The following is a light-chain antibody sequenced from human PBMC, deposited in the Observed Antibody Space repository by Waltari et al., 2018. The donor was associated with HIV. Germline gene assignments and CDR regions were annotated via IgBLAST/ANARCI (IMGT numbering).Light chain of an antibody. J-gene: IGLJ1*01. Sequence: QSVLTKPPSVSGAPGQRVTISCTGSSPNIGAGYDGPWFQQLPGTAPKPLISGNTNRPSGVPDRFSGSKSGTSASLAITGLQAEDEADYYCQSYDSGLSAYVFGTGTKVTVL. CDR2: GNT. CDR1: SPNIGAGYD. CDR3: QSYDSGLSAYV. V-gene: IGLV1-40*01.